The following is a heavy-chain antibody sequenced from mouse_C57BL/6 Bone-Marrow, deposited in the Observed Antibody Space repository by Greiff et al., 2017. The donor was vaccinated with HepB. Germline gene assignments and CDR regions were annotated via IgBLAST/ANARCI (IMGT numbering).Heavy chain of an antibody. CDR1: GYTFTSYW. CDR3: ARSLYYYGSSLYWYFDV. D-gene: IGHD1-1*01. CDR2: IHPNSGST. V-gene: IGHV1-64*01. J-gene: IGHJ1*03. Sequence: QVQLQQPGAELVKPGASVKLSCKASGYTFTSYWMHWVKQRPGQGLEWIGMIHPNSGSTNYNEKFKSKATLTVDKSSSTAYMQLSSLTSEDSAVYYCARSLYYYGSSLYWYFDVWGTGTTVTVSS.